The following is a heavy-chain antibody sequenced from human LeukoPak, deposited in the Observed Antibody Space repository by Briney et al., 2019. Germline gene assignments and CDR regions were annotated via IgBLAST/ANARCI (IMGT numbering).Heavy chain of an antibody. V-gene: IGHV3-48*03. D-gene: IGHD4-11*01. CDR1: GFTFSSYE. J-gene: IGHJ4*02. CDR2: ISTTGNIK. Sequence: GGSLRLSCAASGFTFSSYEMNWVRQAPGKGLEWVSYISTTGNIKYYADSVLGRFTISRDNAKDSLYLQMNSLRAEDTAVYYCASRKYSNYYFDYWGQGTLGTVSS. CDR3: ASRKYSNYYFDY.